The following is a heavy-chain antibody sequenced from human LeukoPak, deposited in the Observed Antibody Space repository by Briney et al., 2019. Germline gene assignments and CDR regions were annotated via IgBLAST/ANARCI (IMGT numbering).Heavy chain of an antibody. CDR3: ATRSSRPFDY. CDR2: IIPIFGTA. V-gene: IGHV1-69*13. J-gene: IGHJ4*02. CDR1: GGTFSSYA. Sequence: ASVTVPCKASGGTFSSYAISWVRQAPGQGLEWMGGIIPIFGTANYAQKFQGRVTITADESTSTAYMELSSLRSEDTAVYYCATRSSRPFDYWGQGTLVTVSS. D-gene: IGHD6-13*01.